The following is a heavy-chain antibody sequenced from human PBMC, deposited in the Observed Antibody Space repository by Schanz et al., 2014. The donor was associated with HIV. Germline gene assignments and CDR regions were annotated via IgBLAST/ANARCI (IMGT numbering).Heavy chain of an antibody. D-gene: IGHD1-26*01. CDR3: ARASYSGTYYTWFDP. CDR1: GGTFTNYA. CDR2: IIPFFGTA. J-gene: IGHJ5*02. Sequence: QVQLVQSGAEVKKPGSSVMVSCKTSGGTFTNYAISWVRQAPGQGLQWMGGIIPFFGTANYAQTLQGRLTITADESTGTAYMDLTSLRYEDTALYYCARASYSGTYYTWFDPWGQGTLVTVSS. V-gene: IGHV1-69*12.